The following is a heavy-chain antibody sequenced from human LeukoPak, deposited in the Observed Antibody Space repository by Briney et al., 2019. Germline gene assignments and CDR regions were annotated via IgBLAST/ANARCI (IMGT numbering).Heavy chain of an antibody. J-gene: IGHJ4*02. Sequence: GGSLKLSCAASGFTFSSYAMSWVRQAPGKGLEWVSAISGSGGSTYYADSVKGRFTISRDNSKNTLYLQMNSLRAEDTAVNYCAKDRESLRFLEWLSRYYFDYWGQGTLVTVSS. CDR3: AKDRESLRFLEWLSRYYFDY. V-gene: IGHV3-23*01. CDR2: ISGSGGST. CDR1: GFTFSSYA. D-gene: IGHD3-3*01.